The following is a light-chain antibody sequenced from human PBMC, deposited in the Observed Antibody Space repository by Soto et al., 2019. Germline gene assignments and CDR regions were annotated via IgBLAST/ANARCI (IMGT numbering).Light chain of an antibody. CDR1: LSDVGGYNY. J-gene: IGLJ2*01. CDR2: EVT. V-gene: IGLV2-14*01. Sequence: QSALTQPASVSGSPGQSITISCTGTLSDVGGYNYVSWYQQYPGKAPKLIIYEVTNRPSGVSNRFSGSKSRNTASLTISGLQAEDEADYYCSTYTSTNILLFGGGTQLTVL. CDR3: STYTSTNILL.